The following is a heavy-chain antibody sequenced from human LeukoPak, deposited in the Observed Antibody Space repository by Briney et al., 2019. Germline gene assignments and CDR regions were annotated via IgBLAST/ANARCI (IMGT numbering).Heavy chain of an antibody. J-gene: IGHJ4*02. CDR2: VSGGGGTT. D-gene: IGHD1-26*01. CDR3: AKPRGLAIVGAHFDY. CDR1: GFTFGDYA. Sequence: GGSLRLSCTASGFTFGDYAMSWVRQAPGKGLEWVSSVSGGGGTTYYADSVTGRFTISRDNSNNTLYLQMNSLRAEDTAVYYCAKPRGLAIVGAHFDYWGQGTLVTVSS. V-gene: IGHV3-23*01.